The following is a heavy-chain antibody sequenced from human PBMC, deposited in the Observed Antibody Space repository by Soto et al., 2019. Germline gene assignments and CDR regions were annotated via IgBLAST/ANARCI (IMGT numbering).Heavy chain of an antibody. CDR2: ISAYNGNT. J-gene: IGHJ5*02. D-gene: IGHD3-3*01. Sequence: QVQLVQSGAEVKKPGASVKVSCKASGYTFTSYGISWVRQAPGQGLEWMGWISAYNGNTNYAQKLQGRVTMTTDTSTSTAYMELRSLRSDDTAVSYCARSTPYYDFWSGGWFDPWGQGTLVTVSS. CDR3: ARSTPYYDFWSGGWFDP. CDR1: GYTFTSYG. V-gene: IGHV1-18*01.